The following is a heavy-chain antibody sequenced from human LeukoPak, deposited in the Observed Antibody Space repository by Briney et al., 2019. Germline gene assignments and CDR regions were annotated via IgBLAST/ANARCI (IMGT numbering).Heavy chain of an antibody. Sequence: AETLSLTCTVSGYSITSYYWSWIRQPPGKGLEWIGYIFYSGNTDYNPSLKSRVTISLDTSKNQFSLKLSSVTTADTAVYYCARSVVTLYWYFDLWGRGTLVTVSS. V-gene: IGHV4-59*01. CDR2: IFYSGNT. J-gene: IGHJ2*01. CDR1: GYSITSYY. D-gene: IGHD4-23*01. CDR3: ARSVVTLYWYFDL.